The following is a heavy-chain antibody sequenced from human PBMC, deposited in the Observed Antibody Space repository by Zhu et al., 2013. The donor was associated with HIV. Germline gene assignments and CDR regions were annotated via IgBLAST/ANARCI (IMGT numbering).Heavy chain of an antibody. V-gene: IGHV1-69*01. CDR1: GGTFSSYA. J-gene: IGHJ4*02. Sequence: QVQLVQSGAEVKKPGSSVKVSCKASGGTFSSYAISWVRQAPGQGLEWMGGVIPIFGTANYAQKFQGRVTLTADESTSTAYMELSSLRSEDTAVYYCARPSTLTRWLQYKLDYWGQGTLVTVSS. CDR2: VIPIFGTA. D-gene: IGHD5-12*01. CDR3: ARPSTLTRWLQYKLDY.